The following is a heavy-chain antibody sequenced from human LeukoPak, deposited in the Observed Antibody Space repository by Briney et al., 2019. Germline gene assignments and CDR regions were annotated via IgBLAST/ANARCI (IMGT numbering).Heavy chain of an antibody. CDR1: GFTFSTYA. D-gene: IGHD4-17*01. J-gene: IGHJ4*02. V-gene: IGHV3-23*01. CDR2: IGGSDGRT. Sequence: GGSLRLSCAASGFTFSTYAMSWVRQAPGKGLEWVSLIGGSDGRTRYADSVKGRFTISRDNSKNTLYLEMNSLRAEDTAVYYCANEPEGYGDYPYYFDYWGQGTLVTVSS. CDR3: ANEPEGYGDYPYYFDY.